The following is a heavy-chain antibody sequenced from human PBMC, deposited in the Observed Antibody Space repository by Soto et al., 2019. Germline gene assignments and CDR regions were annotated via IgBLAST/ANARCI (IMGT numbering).Heavy chain of an antibody. CDR3: ARVPRP. V-gene: IGHV4-30-2*01. CDR1: GGSISSGDYS. CDR2: IYHSGST. Sequence: QLQLLESGSGLVKPSQTLSLTCAVSGGSISSGDYSWSWIRQPPGKGLEWIGYIYHSGSTYYNPSLKSRVTISVDRSKNQFSLKLSSVTSADTAVYCCARVPRPWGQGTLVTVSS. J-gene: IGHJ5*02.